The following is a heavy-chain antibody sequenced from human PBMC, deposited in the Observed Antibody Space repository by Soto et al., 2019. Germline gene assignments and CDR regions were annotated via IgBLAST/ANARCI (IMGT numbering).Heavy chain of an antibody. V-gene: IGHV3-33*01. CDR2: IWYDGSNK. J-gene: IGHJ6*02. D-gene: IGHD4-17*01. CDR3: ARDRFDYGGNSYYYGMDV. CDR1: GFTFSSYG. Sequence: QVQLVESGGGVVQPGRSLRLSCAASGFTFSSYGMHWVRQAPGKGLEWVAVIWYDGSNKYYADSVKGRFTISRDNSKNTLYLQMNSLRAEDTAVYYCARDRFDYGGNSYYYGMDVWGQGTTVTVSS.